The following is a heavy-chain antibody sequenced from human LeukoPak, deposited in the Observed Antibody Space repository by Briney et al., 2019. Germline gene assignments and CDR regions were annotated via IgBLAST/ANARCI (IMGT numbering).Heavy chain of an antibody. D-gene: IGHD6-13*01. V-gene: IGHV1-69*13. CDR1: GGTFSSYA. Sequence: ASVKVSCKASGGTFSSYAISWVRQAPGQGLEWMGGIIPIFGTANYAQRFQGRVTITADESTSTAYMELSSLRSEDTAVYYCARELGYSNVRWGQGTLVTVSS. J-gene: IGHJ4*02. CDR2: IIPIFGTA. CDR3: ARELGYSNVR.